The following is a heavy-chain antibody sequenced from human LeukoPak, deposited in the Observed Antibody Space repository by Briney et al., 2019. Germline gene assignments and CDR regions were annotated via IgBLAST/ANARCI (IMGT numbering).Heavy chain of an antibody. CDR3: ARLGYSSSWYKFYYYYGMDV. V-gene: IGHV3-7*01. CDR1: GFTFSSYW. D-gene: IGHD6-13*01. Sequence: LPGGSLRLSCAASGFTFSSYWMSWVRQAPGKGLEWVANITQDGSEKYYVDSVKGRFTISRDNAKNSLYLQMNSLRAEDTAVYYCARLGYSSSWYKFYYYYGMDVWGQGTTVTVSS. J-gene: IGHJ6*02. CDR2: ITQDGSEK.